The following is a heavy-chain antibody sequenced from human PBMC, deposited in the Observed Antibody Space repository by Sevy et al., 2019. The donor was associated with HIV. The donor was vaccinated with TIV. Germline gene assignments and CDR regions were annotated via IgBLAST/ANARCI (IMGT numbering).Heavy chain of an antibody. CDR2: IHYSGST. D-gene: IGHD5-18*01. V-gene: IGHV4-39*01. J-gene: IGHJ4*02. Sequence: SETLSLTCTVSGGSISSSSYYWGWIRQPPGKGLEWIGSIHYSGSTYYNPSLKSRVTISVDTSKNQFSLKLSSVTAADTAVYYCARQWTAMGTPYYFDYWGQGTLVTVSS. CDR3: ARQWTAMGTPYYFDY. CDR1: GGSISSSSYY.